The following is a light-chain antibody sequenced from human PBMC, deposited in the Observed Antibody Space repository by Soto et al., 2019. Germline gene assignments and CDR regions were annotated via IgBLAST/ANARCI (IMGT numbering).Light chain of an antibody. CDR2: DVS. J-gene: IGLJ3*02. V-gene: IGLV2-11*01. CDR1: NSDVGGYNY. Sequence: QSALTQPRSVSGSPGQSVTISCTGTNSDVGGYNYVSWYQQHPGKAPKLVIYDVSKRPSGVPDRFSGSKSGNTASLTISGLQAEDEAEYYCCSYAGNSLWVFGGGTKLTVL. CDR3: CSYAGNSLWV.